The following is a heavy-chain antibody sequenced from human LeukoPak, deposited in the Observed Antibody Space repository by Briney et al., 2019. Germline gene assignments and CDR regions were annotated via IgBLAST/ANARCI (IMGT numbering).Heavy chain of an antibody. D-gene: IGHD2-2*01. CDR1: GYTFTGYY. V-gene: IGHV1-2*04. J-gene: IGHJ3*02. CDR3: ARDIVVVPAALGPDAFDI. CDR2: INPNSGGT. Sequence: ASVKVSCKASGYTFTGYYMHWVRQAPGQGLEWMGRINPNSGGTNYAQKFQGWVTMTRDTSISTAYMELRSLRSDDTAVYYCARDIVVVPAALGPDAFDIWGQGTMVTVSS.